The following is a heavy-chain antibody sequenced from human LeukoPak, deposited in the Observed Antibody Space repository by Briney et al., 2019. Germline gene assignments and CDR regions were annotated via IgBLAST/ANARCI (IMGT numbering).Heavy chain of an antibody. CDR2: INPSGGST. V-gene: IGHV1-46*01. CDR3: ARSTVITTPYDAFDI. Sequence: ASVKVSCKASGYTFTSYYMHWVRQAPGQGLEWMGIINPSGGSTSYAQKFQGRVTMTRDTSTSTVYLELSSLRSEDTAVYYCARSTVITTPYDAFDIWGQGTMVTVSS. J-gene: IGHJ3*02. D-gene: IGHD3-22*01. CDR1: GYTFTSYY.